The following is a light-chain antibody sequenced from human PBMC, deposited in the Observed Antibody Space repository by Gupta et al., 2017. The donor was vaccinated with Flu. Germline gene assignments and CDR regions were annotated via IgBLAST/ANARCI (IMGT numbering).Light chain of an antibody. CDR1: SNIGTNY. CDR2: RNN. J-gene: IGLJ3*02. CDR3: AAWDDSLTGPGV. Sequence: SNIGTNYIYWYQQLPGTAPKLLIYRNNQRPSGVPDRFSGSKSGTSATLAISGLRSEDEADYYCAAWDDSLTGPGVFGGGTKLTVL. V-gene: IGLV1-47*01.